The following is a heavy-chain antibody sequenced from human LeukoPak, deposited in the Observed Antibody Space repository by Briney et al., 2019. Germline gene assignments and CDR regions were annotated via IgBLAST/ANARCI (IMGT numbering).Heavy chain of an antibody. J-gene: IGHJ4*02. D-gene: IGHD2/OR15-2a*01. CDR2: INPNSGGT. V-gene: IGHV1-2*02. CDR3: ARTRGSHISMAYLDY. CDR1: GYTFTNYD. Sequence: ASVKVSCKASGYTFTNYDIHWVRQATGQGLEWMGWINPNSGGTNYAQKFQGRVTVTRDTSISTAYMELSSLRSDDTAVYYCARTRGSHISMAYLDYWGQGTLVTVSS.